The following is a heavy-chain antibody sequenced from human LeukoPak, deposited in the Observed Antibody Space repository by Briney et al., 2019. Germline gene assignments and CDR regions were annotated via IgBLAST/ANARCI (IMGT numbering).Heavy chain of an antibody. D-gene: IGHD3-22*01. Sequence: TSVKVSCKASGFTFTSSAMQWVRQARGQPLEWIGWIVVGSGNTNYAQKFQERVTITRDMSTSTAYMELSSLRSEDTAVYYCAADNYYDSSGYYYAFGYWGQGTLVTVSS. J-gene: IGHJ4*02. CDR1: GFTFTSSA. V-gene: IGHV1-58*02. CDR2: IVVGSGNT. CDR3: AADNYYDSSGYYYAFGY.